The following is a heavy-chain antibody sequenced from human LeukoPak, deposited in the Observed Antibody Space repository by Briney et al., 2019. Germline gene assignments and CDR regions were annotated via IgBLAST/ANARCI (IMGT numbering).Heavy chain of an antibody. CDR3: ASGYCSSTSCPLDY. J-gene: IGHJ4*02. CDR1: GFTVSSNY. CDR2: IYSGGST. V-gene: IGHV3-53*01. Sequence: GGSLRLSCAASGFTVSSNYMSWVRQAPGKGLEWVSVIYSGGSTYYADSVKGRFTISRDNSENTLYLQMNSLRAEDTAVYYCASGYCSSTSCPLDYWGQGTLVTVSS. D-gene: IGHD2-2*01.